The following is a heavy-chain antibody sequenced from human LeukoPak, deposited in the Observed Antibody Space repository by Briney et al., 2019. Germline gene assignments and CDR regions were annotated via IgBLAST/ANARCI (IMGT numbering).Heavy chain of an antibody. CDR2: ISSGGNYI. J-gene: IGHJ4*02. V-gene: IGHV3-21*01. Sequence: GGSLRLSCAASGLTFSSYSMTWVRQAPGKGLQWVSSISSGGNYIYYADPLKGRFIISRDNAKNSLYLQMNSLRVEDTAVYYCARGYSSTWATGYWGQGTQVTVSS. D-gene: IGHD6-13*01. CDR3: ARGYSSTWATGY. CDR1: GLTFSSYS.